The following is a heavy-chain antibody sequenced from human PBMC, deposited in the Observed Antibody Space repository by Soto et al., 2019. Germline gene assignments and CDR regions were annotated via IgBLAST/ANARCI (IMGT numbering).Heavy chain of an antibody. CDR1: GGSISSSNW. V-gene: IGHV4-4*02. CDR2: IYHSGST. D-gene: IGHD3-3*01. Sequence: QVQLQESGPGLVKPSGTLSLTCAVSGGSISSSNWWSLVRQPPGKGLEWIGEIYHSGSTNYNPSLKSRFTISVDKSKNHFSLKLSSVTAADTAVYYCARRRTIFGVGPYHTSLYYFDYWGQGTLVTVSS. J-gene: IGHJ4*02. CDR3: ARRRTIFGVGPYHTSLYYFDY.